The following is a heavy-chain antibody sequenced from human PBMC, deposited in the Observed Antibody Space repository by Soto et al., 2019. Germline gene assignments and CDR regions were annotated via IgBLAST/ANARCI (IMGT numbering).Heavy chain of an antibody. CDR1: GGSISSYY. J-gene: IGHJ3*02. D-gene: IGHD3-3*01. Sequence: SETLSLTCTVSGGSISSYYWSWIRQPPGKGLEWIGYIYYSGSTNYNPSLKSRVTISVDTSKNQFSLKLSSVTAADTAVYYCARGQGYGFWSGLGSDAFDIWGQGTMVTVSS. CDR2: IYYSGST. CDR3: ARGQGYGFWSGLGSDAFDI. V-gene: IGHV4-59*08.